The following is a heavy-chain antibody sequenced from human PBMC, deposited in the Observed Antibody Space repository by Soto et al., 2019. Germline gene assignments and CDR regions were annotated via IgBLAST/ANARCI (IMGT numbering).Heavy chain of an antibody. CDR3: ARGGALCYSYGVDV. J-gene: IGHJ6*02. Sequence: EVQLVESGGGMIQPGGSLRLSCAASGLRVSSNYLTWVRQAPGKGLEWVSVIDSGGITSYSYSVRGRFTISRDNSGNTVFLQMNRLRPEDTALYYCARGGALCYSYGVDVWGRGTKVTVSS. V-gene: IGHV3-53*01. CDR1: GLRVSSNY. D-gene: IGHD3-16*01. CDR2: IDSGGIT.